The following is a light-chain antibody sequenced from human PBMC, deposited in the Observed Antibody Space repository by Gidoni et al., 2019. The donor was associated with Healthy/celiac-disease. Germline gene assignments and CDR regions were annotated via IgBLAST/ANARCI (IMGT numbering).Light chain of an antibody. CDR2: WAS. CDR3: QQYYSTPYT. J-gene: IGKJ2*01. CDR1: QSVLYSSNNKNY. V-gene: IGKV4-1*01. Sequence: SKSSQSVLYSSNNKNYLAWYQQKPGQPPKLLIYWASTRESGVPDRFSGSGSGTDFTLTISSLQAEDVAVYYCQQYYSTPYTFXXXTKLEIK.